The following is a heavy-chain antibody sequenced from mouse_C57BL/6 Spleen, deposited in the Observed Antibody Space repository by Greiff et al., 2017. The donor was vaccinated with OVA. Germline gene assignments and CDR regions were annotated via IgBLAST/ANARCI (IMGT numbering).Heavy chain of an antibody. CDR3: ARDYYGSRKGYFDV. CDR1: GFTFSSYG. D-gene: IGHD1-1*01. CDR2: ISSGGSYT. V-gene: IGHV5-6*01. Sequence: EVKVVESGGDLVKPGGSLKLSCAASGFTFSSYGMSWVRQTPDKRLEWVATISSGGSYTYYPDSVKGRFTISRDNAKNTLYLQMSSLESEDTAMYYCARDYYGSRKGYFDVWGTGTTVTVSS. J-gene: IGHJ1*03.